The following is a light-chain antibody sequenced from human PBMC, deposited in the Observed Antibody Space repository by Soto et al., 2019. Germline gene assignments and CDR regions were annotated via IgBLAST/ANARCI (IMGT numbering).Light chain of an antibody. CDR1: SRDIGGYDF. CDR2: EVS. CDR3: SSYTTSRTLV. J-gene: IGLJ1*01. V-gene: IGLV2-14*01. Sequence: QSALTQPPSASGSPGQAVTISCTGTSRDIGGYDFVSWYQVRPGEAPQLMIFEVSNRPSGVSNRFSGSKSGNTASLTISGLQAEDEADYYCSSYTTSRTLVFGPGTKVTVL.